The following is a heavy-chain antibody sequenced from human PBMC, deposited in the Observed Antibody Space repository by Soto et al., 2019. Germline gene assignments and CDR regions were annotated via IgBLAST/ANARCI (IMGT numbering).Heavy chain of an antibody. Sequence: QVQLQESGPGLVKPSETLSITCTVSGGSISSYYWSWIRQPPGKGLEWIGYIYYSSSTDYDPSLNSRVTISVDTSQNPFALKLRSVTAADTAGYYCARRWGTYFDFWGQGTLVTVSS. V-gene: IGHV4-59*01. CDR3: ARRWGTYFDF. D-gene: IGHD7-27*01. CDR1: GGSISSYY. CDR2: IYYSSST. J-gene: IGHJ4*02.